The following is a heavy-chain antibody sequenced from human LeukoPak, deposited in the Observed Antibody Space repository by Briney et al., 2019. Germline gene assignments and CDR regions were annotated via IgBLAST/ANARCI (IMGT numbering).Heavy chain of an antibody. Sequence: GGSLRLSCAASGFTFSSYGMHWVRQAPGKGLEWVAVISYDGSNKYYADSVKGRFTISRDNSENTLELQMNSLRTEDTAVYYCVTGSYLGPFDYWGQGTLVTVSS. D-gene: IGHD1-26*01. CDR2: ISYDGSNK. J-gene: IGHJ4*02. CDR3: VTGSYLGPFDY. V-gene: IGHV3-30*03. CDR1: GFTFSSYG.